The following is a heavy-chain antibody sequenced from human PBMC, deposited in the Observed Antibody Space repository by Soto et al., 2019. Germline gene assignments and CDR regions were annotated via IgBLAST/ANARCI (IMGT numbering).Heavy chain of an antibody. CDR2: ISSSSSYI. D-gene: IGHD3-3*01. CDR1: GFTLSSYS. CDR3: ARERGGITIFGVVYALDY. Sequence: LRLSCAAPGFTLSSYSMNCVRQAPGKGLECVSSISSSSSYIYYADSVKGRFTISRDNAKNSLYLQMNSLRAEDTAVYYCARERGGITIFGVVYALDYWGQGTLVTVSS. J-gene: IGHJ4*02. V-gene: IGHV3-21*01.